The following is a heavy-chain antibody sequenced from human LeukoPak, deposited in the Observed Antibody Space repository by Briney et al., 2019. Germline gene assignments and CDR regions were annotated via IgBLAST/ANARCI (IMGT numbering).Heavy chain of an antibody. Sequence: PGGSLRLSCAASGFTFSSYSMNWVRQAPGKGLEWVSSISSSSSYICYADSVKGRFTISRDNTKNSLYLQMNSLRAEDTAVYYCARDLAGYSSSWSRRARPNWFDPWGQGTLVTVSS. CDR1: GFTFSSYS. J-gene: IGHJ5*02. V-gene: IGHV3-21*01. D-gene: IGHD6-13*01. CDR3: ARDLAGYSSSWSRRARPNWFDP. CDR2: ISSSSSYI.